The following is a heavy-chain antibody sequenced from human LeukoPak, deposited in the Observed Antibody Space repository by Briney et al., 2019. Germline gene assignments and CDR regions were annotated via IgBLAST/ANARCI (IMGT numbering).Heavy chain of an antibody. CDR3: ARDYYDSSGYYGKWSWFDP. J-gene: IGHJ5*02. CDR2: LYTTGST. V-gene: IGHV4-61*02. Sequence: SETLSLTCTVSGGSISSDSYYWSWIRQPAGKGLEWIGRLYTTGSTTYNPSLKSRVTISIDTSKNQFSLQLTSVTAADTAVYYCARDYYDSSGYYGKWSWFDPWGQGILVIVSS. D-gene: IGHD3-22*01. CDR1: GGSISSDSYY.